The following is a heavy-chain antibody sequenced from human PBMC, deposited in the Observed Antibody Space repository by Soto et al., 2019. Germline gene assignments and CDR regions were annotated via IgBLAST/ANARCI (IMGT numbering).Heavy chain of an antibody. V-gene: IGHV2-5*02. CDR1: GFSLSTSGVS. D-gene: IGHD2-21*02. CDR2: IFWDDDK. CDR3: PNRLGNFGSRLLFNT. Sequence: QITLTESGPTLVKPTQTLTLTCTVSGFSLSTSGVSVGWIRQPPGEALEWLALIFWDDDKRYSPSLKSRLTTTKNTPKNQVALTLPSMAPPDTPKYYGPNRLGNFGSRLLFNTWGKEILFPVPS. J-gene: IGHJ5*02.